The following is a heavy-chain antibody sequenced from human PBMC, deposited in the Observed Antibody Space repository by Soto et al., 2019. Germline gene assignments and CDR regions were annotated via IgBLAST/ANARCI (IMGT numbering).Heavy chain of an antibody. CDR2: ISYDGSNK. Sequence: GGSLRLSCAASGFTFSSYGMHWVRQAPGKGLEWVAVISYDGSNKYYADSVKGRFTISRDNSKNTLYLQMNSLRAEDTAVYYCAKPYDFWSGYYPFDYWGQGTLVTVSS. J-gene: IGHJ4*02. V-gene: IGHV3-30*18. CDR3: AKPYDFWSGYYPFDY. D-gene: IGHD3-3*01. CDR1: GFTFSSYG.